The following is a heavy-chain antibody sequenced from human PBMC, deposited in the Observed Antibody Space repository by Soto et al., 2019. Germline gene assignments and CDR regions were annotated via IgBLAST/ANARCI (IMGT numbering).Heavy chain of an antibody. V-gene: IGHV4-30-2*01. D-gene: IGHD3-22*01. Sequence: QVQLQESGSGLVKPSETLSLTCSVSGDSITSGGYSWSWIRQPPRRGLEWIGYIYHTGSASYSPPLKGRVTISVDKSKHQFSLSLNSVTAADTAIYYCARAHYGPSGYYFDSWGQGSLFTVSS. CDR2: IYHTGSA. J-gene: IGHJ4*02. CDR3: ARAHYGPSGYYFDS. CDR1: GDSITSGGYS.